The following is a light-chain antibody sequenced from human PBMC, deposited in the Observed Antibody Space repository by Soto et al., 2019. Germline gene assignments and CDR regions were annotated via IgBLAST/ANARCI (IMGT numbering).Light chain of an antibody. CDR2: EVS. V-gene: IGLV2-14*01. CDR1: STDVGTYNY. Sequence: QSVLAQPASVSWSPGQSITISCTGTSTDVGTYNYVSWYQQHPGKAPKLMIYEVSKRPSGVSNRFSGSKSGNTASLTISGLQAEDEANYYCSSYTSSSLVVFGGGTKVTVL. CDR3: SSYTSSSLVV. J-gene: IGLJ2*01.